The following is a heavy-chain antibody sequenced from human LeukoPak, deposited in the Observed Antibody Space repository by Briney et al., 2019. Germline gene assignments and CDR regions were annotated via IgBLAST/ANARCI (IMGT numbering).Heavy chain of an antibody. CDR1: VDSISRYY. CDR2: ISDSGST. D-gene: IGHD6-13*01. Sequence: PSETLSLTCTLPVDSISRYYWSWIRPPPAKGLEWIGYISDSGSTNYNPSLKSRVTLSVDTSKNQFSLKLSSVTAADTAVYYCARGASSWYFWGQGTLVTVSS. CDR3: ARGASSWYF. V-gene: IGHV4-59*01. J-gene: IGHJ4*02.